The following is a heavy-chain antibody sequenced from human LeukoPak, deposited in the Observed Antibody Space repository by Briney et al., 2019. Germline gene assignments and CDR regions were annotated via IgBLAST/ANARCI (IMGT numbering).Heavy chain of an antibody. CDR2: ISYDGSNK. D-gene: IGHD6-19*01. V-gene: IGHV3-30*18. Sequence: GRSLRLSCAASGFTFSSYGMRWVRQAPGKGLEWVAVISYDGSNKYYADSVKGRFTISRDNSKNTLYLQMNSLRAEDTAVYYCAKGVAGTPYYYYGMDVWGQGTTVTVSS. CDR1: GFTFSSYG. J-gene: IGHJ6*02. CDR3: AKGVAGTPYYYYGMDV.